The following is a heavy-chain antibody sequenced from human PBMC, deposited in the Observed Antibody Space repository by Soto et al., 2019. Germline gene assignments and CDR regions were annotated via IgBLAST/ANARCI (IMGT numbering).Heavy chain of an antibody. CDR2: IFSNDEK. D-gene: IGHD3-22*01. Sequence: QATLKESGPVLVNPTETLTLTCTVSGFSLSNARMGVSWISQPPGKALEWLAHIFSNDEKSYSTSLKSRLTISKDTSKSQVVLTMTNMDPVDTATYYCARTLGTYYYDSSGYWSLDYWGQGTLVTVSS. V-gene: IGHV2-26*01. CDR3: ARTLGTYYYDSSGYWSLDY. J-gene: IGHJ4*02. CDR1: GFSLSNARMG.